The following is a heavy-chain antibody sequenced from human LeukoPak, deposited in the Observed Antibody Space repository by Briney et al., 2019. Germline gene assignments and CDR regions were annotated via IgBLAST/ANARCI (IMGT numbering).Heavy chain of an antibody. CDR2: IGTAGDT. V-gene: IGHV3-13*04. D-gene: IGHD3-10*01. J-gene: IGHJ2*01. CDR3: ARRSYYGSGEDWYFDL. CDR1: GFTFSSYD. Sequence: GGSLRLSCAASGFTFSSYDMHWVRQATGKGLEWVSAIGTAGDTYYPGSVKGRFTISRENAKNSLYLQMNSLRAGDTAVYYCARRSYYGSGEDWYFDLWGRGTLVTVSS.